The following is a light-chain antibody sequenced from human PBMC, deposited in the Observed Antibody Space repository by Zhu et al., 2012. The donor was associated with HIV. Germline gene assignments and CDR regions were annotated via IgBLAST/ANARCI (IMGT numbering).Light chain of an antibody. Sequence: DIQMTQSPSSLSASVGDRVTISCRTSQRFSNYLNWYQQKPGKAPKLLIYTASYLQSGVPSRFSGSGSGTDFTLTISNLQPEDFATYYCQHYYNTPRTFGPGTKVDI. J-gene: IGKJ3*01. V-gene: IGKV1-39*01. CDR1: QRFSNY. CDR2: TAS. CDR3: QHYYNTPRT.